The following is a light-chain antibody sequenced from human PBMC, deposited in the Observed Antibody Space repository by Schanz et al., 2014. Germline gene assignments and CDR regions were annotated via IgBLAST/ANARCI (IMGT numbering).Light chain of an antibody. CDR2: AVS. CDR1: SSDVGSYNY. CDR3: SSYTSSAPLGVV. V-gene: IGLV2-14*03. Sequence: QSALTQPASVSGSPGQSITISCTGTSSDVGSYNYVSWYQQHPGKAPKLMISAVSDRPSGVSNRFSGSKSGNTASLTISGLQAEDEADYYCSSYTSSAPLGVVFGGGTKSPS. J-gene: IGLJ2*01.